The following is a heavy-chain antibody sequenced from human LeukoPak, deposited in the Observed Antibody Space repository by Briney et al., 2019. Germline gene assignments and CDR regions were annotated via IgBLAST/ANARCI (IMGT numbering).Heavy chain of an antibody. D-gene: IGHD5-18*01. CDR2: IYYSGST. Sequence: SETLSLTCTVSGGSISSSSYYWGWIRQPPGKGLEWIGSIYYSGSTYYNPSLKSRVTISVDTSKNQFSLKLSSVTAADTAVYYCTRVGTAMVTNGHFDYWGQGTLVTVSS. CDR1: GGSISSSSYY. V-gene: IGHV4-39*01. CDR3: TRVGTAMVTNGHFDY. J-gene: IGHJ4*02.